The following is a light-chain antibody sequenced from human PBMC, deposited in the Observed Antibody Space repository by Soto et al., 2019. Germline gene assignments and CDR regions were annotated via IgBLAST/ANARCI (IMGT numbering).Light chain of an antibody. J-gene: IGKJ3*01. CDR3: QHYGGSFI. CDR1: QSINSKS. V-gene: IGKV3-20*01. CDR2: NTA. Sequence: EIVLTQSPGTLSLSPGEGATVSCRVSQSINSKSLVWYQRKFGQAPRLLIYNTASRATGIPDRFSGSGSGTDFTLSISRLEPEDFVVYYCQHYGGSFIFGPGTKVDF.